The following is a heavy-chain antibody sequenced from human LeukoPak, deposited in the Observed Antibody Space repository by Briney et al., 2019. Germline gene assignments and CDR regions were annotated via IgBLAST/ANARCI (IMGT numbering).Heavy chain of an antibody. J-gene: IGHJ5*02. Sequence: SQTLSLTCAISGDSVSSNSAAWNWLRQSPSRGLEWLGSTYYRSKWYNDYAVSVKSRITIDPDTSKNQFSLQLNSVTPEDTAVYYCARGRREGTTRWFDAWGQGTLVIVSS. CDR3: ARGRREGTTRWFDA. V-gene: IGHV6-1*01. D-gene: IGHD1-14*01. CDR2: TYYRSKWYN. CDR1: GDSVSSNSAA.